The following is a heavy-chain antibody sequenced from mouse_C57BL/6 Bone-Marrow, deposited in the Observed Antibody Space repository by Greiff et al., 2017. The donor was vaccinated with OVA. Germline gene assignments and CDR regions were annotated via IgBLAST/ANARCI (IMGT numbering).Heavy chain of an antibody. D-gene: IGHD1-1*01. Sequence: VKLVESGAELVKPGASVKMSCKASGYTFTSYWITWVKQRPGQGLEWIGDIYPGSGSTNYNEKFKSKATLTVDTSSSTAYMQLSSLTSEDSAVYYCARRYYGFDYWGQGTTLTVSS. CDR3: ARRYYGFDY. CDR2: IYPGSGST. J-gene: IGHJ2*01. V-gene: IGHV1-55*01. CDR1: GYTFTSYW.